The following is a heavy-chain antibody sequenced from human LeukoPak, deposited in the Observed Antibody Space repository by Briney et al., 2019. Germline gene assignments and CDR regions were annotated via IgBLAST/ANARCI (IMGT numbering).Heavy chain of an antibody. D-gene: IGHD6-19*01. J-gene: IGHJ4*02. CDR3: ARGIAVAGSTPHFDY. V-gene: IGHV4-59*01. CDR1: GGSITSYY. Sequence: PSETLSLTCTVSGGSITSYYWSWIRQPPGKGLEWIGYIYYSGSTNYNPSLKSRVTISVDTSKNQFSLKLSSVTAADTAVYYCARGIAVAGSTPHFDYWGQGTLVTVSS. CDR2: IYYSGST.